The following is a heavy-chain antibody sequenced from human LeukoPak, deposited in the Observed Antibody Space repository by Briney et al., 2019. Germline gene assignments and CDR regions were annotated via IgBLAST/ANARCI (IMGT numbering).Heavy chain of an antibody. Sequence: PGGSLRLSCAVSGITLSNYGMSWVREAPGKALEWVAGISDSGGSTNYADSVKGRFTISRDNPKNTLYLQMNSLRAEDTAAYFCAKRGVVIRVILVGFHKEAYYFDSWGQGALVTVSS. D-gene: IGHD3-22*01. CDR1: GITLSNYG. CDR2: ISDSGGST. CDR3: AKRGVVIRVILVGFHKEAYYFDS. V-gene: IGHV3-23*01. J-gene: IGHJ4*02.